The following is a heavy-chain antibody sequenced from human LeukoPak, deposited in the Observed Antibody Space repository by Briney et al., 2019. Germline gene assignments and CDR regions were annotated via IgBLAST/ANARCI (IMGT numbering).Heavy chain of an antibody. V-gene: IGHV3-30*03. CDR2: ISYDGSNK. D-gene: IGHD2-21*02. Sequence: PGGSLRLSCAASGFTFSSYGMHWVRQAPGKGLEWVAVISYDGSNKYYADSVKGRFTISRDNSKNTLYLQMNSLRAEDTAVYYCARGLAYCGGDCYIRGQGTLVTVSS. J-gene: IGHJ4*02. CDR1: GFTFSSYG. CDR3: ARGLAYCGGDCYI.